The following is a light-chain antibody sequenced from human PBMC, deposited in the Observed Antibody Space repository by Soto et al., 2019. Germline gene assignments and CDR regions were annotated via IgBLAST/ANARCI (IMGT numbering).Light chain of an antibody. CDR2: GAS. CDR3: QQYCSSPPWT. J-gene: IGKJ1*01. V-gene: IGKV3-20*01. Sequence: EIVLTQSPGTLSLSPGERATLSCRASQSVSSSYLAWYQQKPGQAPRLLIYGASSRATGIPDRFSGSGSGTEFTLNISSMEPEDFAVYYCQQYCSSPPWTFGQGTKVEI. CDR1: QSVSSSY.